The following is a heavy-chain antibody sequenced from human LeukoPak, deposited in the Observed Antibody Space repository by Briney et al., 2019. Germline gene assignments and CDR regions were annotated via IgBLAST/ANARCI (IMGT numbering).Heavy chain of an antibody. D-gene: IGHD3-10*01. V-gene: IGHV3-23*01. CDR1: GFTFSSYG. CDR2: ISGSGGST. Sequence: GGSLRLSCAASGFTFSSYGMSWVRQAPGKGLEWVSAISGSGGSTYYADSVKGRFTISRDNSKNTLYLQMGSLRAEDMAVYYCARAYGSGSYYDYWGQGTLVTVSS. CDR3: ARAYGSGSYYDY. J-gene: IGHJ4*02.